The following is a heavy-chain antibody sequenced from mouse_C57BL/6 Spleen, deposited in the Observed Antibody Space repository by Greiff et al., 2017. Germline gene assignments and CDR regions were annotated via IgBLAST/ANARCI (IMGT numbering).Heavy chain of an antibody. Sequence: EVQLVESGGGLVKPGGSLKLSCAASGFTFSDYGMHWVRQAPEKGLEWVAYISSGSSTIYYADTVKGRFTISRDNAKNTLFLQMTSLRSEDTAMYYCARPYCGSSAWYFDVWGTGTTVTVSS. CDR1: GFTFSDYG. CDR2: ISSGSSTI. D-gene: IGHD1-1*01. V-gene: IGHV5-17*01. CDR3: ARPYCGSSAWYFDV. J-gene: IGHJ1*03.